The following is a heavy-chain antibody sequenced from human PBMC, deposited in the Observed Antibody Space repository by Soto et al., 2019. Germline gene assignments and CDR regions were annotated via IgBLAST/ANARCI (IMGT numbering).Heavy chain of an antibody. CDR2: IRSKADTYAT. CDR1: GFTFSGSA. Sequence: GGSLRLSCAASGFTFSGSAVHWVRQASGKGLEWVGRIRSKADTYATAYAASVNGRFTVSRDDSKNTAYLQMNSLKTEDTAVYYCTRLDAGMDVWGKGTTVTVSS. J-gene: IGHJ6*04. V-gene: IGHV3-73*01. CDR3: TRLDAGMDV.